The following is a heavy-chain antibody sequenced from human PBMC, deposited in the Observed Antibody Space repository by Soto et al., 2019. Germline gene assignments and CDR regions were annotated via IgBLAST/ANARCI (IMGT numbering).Heavy chain of an antibody. J-gene: IGHJ6*02. Sequence: PGGSLRLSCAASGFTFSSYSMNWVRQAPGKGLEWVPSISSSSSYIYYADSVKGRFTISRDNAKNSLYLQMNSLRAEDTAVYYCARDQIVVVPAAIRPPALPSPTYGMDVWGQGTTVTVSS. CDR3: ARDQIVVVPAAIRPPALPSPTYGMDV. D-gene: IGHD2-2*02. V-gene: IGHV3-21*01. CDR2: ISSSSSYI. CDR1: GFTFSSYS.